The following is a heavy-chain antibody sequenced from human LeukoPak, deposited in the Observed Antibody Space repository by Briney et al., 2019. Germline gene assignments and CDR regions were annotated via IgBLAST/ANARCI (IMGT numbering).Heavy chain of an antibody. V-gene: IGHV3-33*01. CDR2: IWYDGSNK. Sequence: PGRSLRLSCAASGFTFSSSGMHWVRQAPGKGLEWVAVIWYDGSNKYYADSVKGRFTISRDNSKNTLYLQMNSLRAEDTAVYYCARDKNLGAGSSWDFDYWGQGTLVTVSS. J-gene: IGHJ4*02. CDR3: ARDKNLGAGSSWDFDY. CDR1: GFTFSSSG. D-gene: IGHD6-13*01.